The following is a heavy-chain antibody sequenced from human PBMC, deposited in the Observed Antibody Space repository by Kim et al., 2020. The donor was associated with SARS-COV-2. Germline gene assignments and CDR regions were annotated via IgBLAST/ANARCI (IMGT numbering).Heavy chain of an antibody. CDR3: ARGHPVRDTYYDILTGYSGYYYYGMDV. Sequence: ASVKVSCKASGYTFTSYGISWVRQAPGQGLEWMGWISAYNGNTNYAQKLQGRVTMTTDTSTSTAYMELRSLRSDDTAVYYCARGHPVRDTYYDILTGYSGYYYYGMDVWGQGTTVTVSS. V-gene: IGHV1-18*01. CDR1: GYTFTSYG. CDR2: ISAYNGNT. D-gene: IGHD3-9*01. J-gene: IGHJ6*02.